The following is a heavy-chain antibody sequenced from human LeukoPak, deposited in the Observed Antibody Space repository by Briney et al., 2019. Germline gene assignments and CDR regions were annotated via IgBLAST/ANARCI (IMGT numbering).Heavy chain of an antibody. CDR1: GFTVTTYG. CDR3: ARLVGAND. J-gene: IGHJ4*02. Sequence: GGSLRLSCAASGFTVTTYGVAWVRQAPGKGLEWLGRTSNKANSYTTEYAASVKGRFTISRDDSKSSLFLQMNSLKTEDTAVYYCARLVGANDWGQGTLVTVSS. V-gene: IGHV3-72*01. D-gene: IGHD1-26*01. CDR2: TSNKANSYTT.